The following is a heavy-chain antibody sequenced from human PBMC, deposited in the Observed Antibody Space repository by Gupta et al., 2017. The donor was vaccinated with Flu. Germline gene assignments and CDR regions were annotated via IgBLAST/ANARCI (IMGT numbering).Heavy chain of an antibody. CDR3: ARGRINCSGGSCYPRAEYFQH. J-gene: IGHJ1*01. CDR1: GGSFSGYY. Sequence: QVQLQQWGAGLLKPSETLSLTCAVYGGSFSGYYWSWIRQPPGKGLEWIGEINHSGSTNYNPSLKSRDTISVDTSKNQFSLKLSSVTAADTAVYYCARGRINCSGGSCYPRAEYFQHWGQGTLVTVSS. CDR2: INHSGST. V-gene: IGHV4-34*01. D-gene: IGHD2-15*01.